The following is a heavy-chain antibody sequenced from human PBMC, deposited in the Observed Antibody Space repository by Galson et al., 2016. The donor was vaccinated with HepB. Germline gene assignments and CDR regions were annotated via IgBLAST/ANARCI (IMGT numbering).Heavy chain of an antibody. CDR2: ITANRGNT. CDR1: GYTFTRNP. D-gene: IGHD1/OR15-1a*01. V-gene: IGHV1-18*01. J-gene: IGHJ5*02. CDR3: ARMTWLSGGLRKEHWWFAP. Sequence: SVKVSCKASGYTFTRNPITWVRQAPGQGLEWMGWITANRGNTKYAHKFQYRVTMTVETATNTAYMELRSLRSDDTALYYCARMTWLSGGLRKEHWWFAPWGRGTLVTVSS.